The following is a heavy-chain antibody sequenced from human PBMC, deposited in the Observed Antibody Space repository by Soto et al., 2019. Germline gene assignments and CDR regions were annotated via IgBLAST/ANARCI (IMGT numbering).Heavy chain of an antibody. V-gene: IGHV3-23*01. CDR1: GFTFSSYA. D-gene: IGHD3-10*01. CDR2: ITGSGGST. Sequence: PGGSLRLSCAASGFTFSSYAMSWVRQAPGKGLEWVSAITGSGGSTYYADSVKGRITISRDNSKNTMYLQMNSLRAEDTAVYYCAKRGYGPLNTYYYYGMDVWGQGTTVTVSS. J-gene: IGHJ6*02. CDR3: AKRGYGPLNTYYYYGMDV.